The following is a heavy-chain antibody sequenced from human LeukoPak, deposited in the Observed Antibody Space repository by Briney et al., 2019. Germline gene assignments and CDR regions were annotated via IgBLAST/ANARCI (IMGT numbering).Heavy chain of an antibody. CDR3: ARSLGANTWVGNWFDP. Sequence: SETLSLTCSVSGVSISSPNHDWAWIRQPPGQGLEWIGSIYYSGTTYYNLSLKSRVTLSVDTSQNQFSLKLSSVTAADTAIYFCARSLGANTWVGNWFDPWGQGTLVTVSP. CDR1: GVSISSPNHD. CDR2: IYYSGTT. D-gene: IGHD3-10*01. J-gene: IGHJ5*02. V-gene: IGHV4-39*01.